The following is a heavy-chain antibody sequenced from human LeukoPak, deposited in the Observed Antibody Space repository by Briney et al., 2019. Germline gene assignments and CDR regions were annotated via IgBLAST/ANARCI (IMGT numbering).Heavy chain of an antibody. D-gene: IGHD2-2*01. CDR3: AGGDCSSATCYRAGLGG. Sequence: GGSLRLSCAASGFTFSDYYMSWIRQAPGKGLEWVSYISSSGSTIYYADSVKGRFTISRDDAKNSLYLQMNSLRVEDTAVYYCAGGDCSSATCYRAGLGGWGQGTLVTVSS. CDR2: ISSSGSTI. CDR1: GFTFSDYY. J-gene: IGHJ4*02. V-gene: IGHV3-11*04.